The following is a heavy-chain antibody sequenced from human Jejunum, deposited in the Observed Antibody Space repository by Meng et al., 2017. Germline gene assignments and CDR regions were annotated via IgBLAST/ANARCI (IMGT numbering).Heavy chain of an antibody. D-gene: IGHD3-10*01. CDR2: IWHDGSKV. Sequence: QVRLVGFVGGVVQHGKSLRLSCAASGFNFTNYGLHWVRQAPGKGLEWVAVIWHDGSKVFYADSVRGRFTISRDNSHNTVDLQMNSVRVDDTAVYFCLRGRDYWGQGTLVTVSS. CDR3: LRGRDY. J-gene: IGHJ4*02. CDR1: GFNFTNYG. V-gene: IGHV3-33*01.